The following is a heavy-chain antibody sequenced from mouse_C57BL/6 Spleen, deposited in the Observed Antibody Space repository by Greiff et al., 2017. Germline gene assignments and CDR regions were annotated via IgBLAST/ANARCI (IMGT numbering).Heavy chain of an antibody. D-gene: IGHD2-3*01. CDR1: GFSFTSYA. Sequence: VKLMESGPGLVAPSQRLSITCNVSGFSFTSYAISWVRQPPGKGLEWLGVIWTGGGTNDNSALKSRLSISTDNSKSQVFLKMNNMQTDDTARYYCAREDDGTGYYYAMDYWGQGTSVTVSS. CDR3: AREDDGTGYYYAMDY. J-gene: IGHJ4*01. V-gene: IGHV2-9-1*01. CDR2: IWTGGGT.